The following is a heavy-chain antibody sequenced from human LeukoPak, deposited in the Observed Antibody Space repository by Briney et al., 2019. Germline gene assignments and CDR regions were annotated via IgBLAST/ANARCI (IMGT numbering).Heavy chain of an antibody. D-gene: IGHD2/OR15-2a*01. V-gene: IGHV3-64D*06. CDR3: VKVGISTYDH. CDR2: ITFHGRDT. CDR1: GLTFSSSD. J-gene: IGHJ4*02. Sequence: PGGSLILSCSVSGLTFSSSDMHWVRQAPGKALEYVSAITFHGRDTHYADSVNGRFTISRDNSKDTLYLQMSNLRPEDTAIYYCVKVGISTYDHWGQGTLVTVSS.